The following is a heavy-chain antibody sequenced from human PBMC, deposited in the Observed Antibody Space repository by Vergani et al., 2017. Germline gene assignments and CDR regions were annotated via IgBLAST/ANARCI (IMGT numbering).Heavy chain of an antibody. J-gene: IGHJ3*02. D-gene: IGHD2-15*01. V-gene: IGHV3-23*01. CDR1: GFTFSSHA. CDR2: IVGSGGST. Sequence: EVQLLESGGGLVQPGGSLRLSCAASGFTFSSHAMTWVCQAPGKGLEWVSAIVGSGGSTYYADSVKGRFTISRDNSKNTLYLQLNSLRADDTAVYYCAKSRGYYSTDGFDIWGQGTMVTVSS. CDR3: AKSRGYYSTDGFDI.